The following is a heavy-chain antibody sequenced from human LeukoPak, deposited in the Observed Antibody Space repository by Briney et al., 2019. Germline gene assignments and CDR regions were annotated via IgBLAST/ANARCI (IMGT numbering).Heavy chain of an antibody. CDR1: GVSFSGYY. J-gene: IGHJ4*02. V-gene: IGHV4-34*01. Sequence: PSETLSLTCAVYGVSFSGYYWSWIRQPPGKGLEWIGEINHSGSTNYNPSLKSRVTISVDTSKNQFSLKLNSVTAADTAVYYCARAEPRGSVWYPYWGQGTLVTVSS. CDR2: INHSGST. D-gene: IGHD6-13*01. CDR3: ARAEPRGSVWYPY.